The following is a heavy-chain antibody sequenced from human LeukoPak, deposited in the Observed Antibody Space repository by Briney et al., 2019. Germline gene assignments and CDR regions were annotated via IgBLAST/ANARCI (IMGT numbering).Heavy chain of an antibody. CDR1: GYTFTGYY. D-gene: IGHD6-19*01. Sequence: HWASVKVSCKAYGYTFTGYYMHWVRQAPGQGLEWLGWINPNRGGTNYAQKFQGRDTMTRDASISTAYMELSRLRSDDTAVYYCARFGLGKHIEVAGIPFDIWGQGTMVTVSS. CDR2: INPNRGGT. CDR3: ARFGLGKHIEVAGIPFDI. J-gene: IGHJ3*02. V-gene: IGHV1-2*02.